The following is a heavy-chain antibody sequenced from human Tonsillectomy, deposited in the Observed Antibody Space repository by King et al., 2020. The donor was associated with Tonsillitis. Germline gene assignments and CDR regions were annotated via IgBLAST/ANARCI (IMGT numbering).Heavy chain of an antibody. J-gene: IGHJ2*01. D-gene: IGHD3-22*01. CDR3: ARGPYYYDTSGDYYRSPSDFYWYFDL. CDR1: GGSISSGSYS. V-gene: IGHV4-31*03. Sequence: LQLQESGPGLVKPSQTLSLTCNVSGGSISSGSYSWSWIRQHPGKGLEWIGYFYYSGSTYYNPSLKSRVTISVDTSKNQFFLKLSSVTAADTAVYYCARGPYYYDTSGDYYRSPSDFYWYFDLWGRGTLVTVSS. CDR2: FYYSGST.